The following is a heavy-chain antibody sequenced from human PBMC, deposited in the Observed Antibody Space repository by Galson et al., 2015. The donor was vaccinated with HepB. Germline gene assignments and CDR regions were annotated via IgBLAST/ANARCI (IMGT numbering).Heavy chain of an antibody. D-gene: IGHD3-16*01. CDR3: AHRLGAYFDS. CDR1: GLSLNTSGVG. V-gene: IGHV2-5*02. Sequence: PALVKPTQTVTLTCTLSGLSLNTSGVGVGWISQPPGKALEWLALIYWDDNKRYSPSLKTRLTITKDTSKNQVVLTMTNMDPVDTATFFCAHRLGAYFDSWGQGTLVTVPS. CDR2: IYWDDNK. J-gene: IGHJ4*02.